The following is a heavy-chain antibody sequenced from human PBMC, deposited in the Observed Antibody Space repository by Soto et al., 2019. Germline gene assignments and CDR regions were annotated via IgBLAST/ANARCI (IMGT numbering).Heavy chain of an antibody. CDR1: CGSIITYY. CDR3: ARSNWNEGKNWFDP. V-gene: IGHV4-59*01. J-gene: IGHJ5*02. D-gene: IGHD1-20*01. Sequence: SETLSLTCTFSCGSIITYYWSWIRQPPGKGLEWIGYIYYSGSTTYNPSLKSRVTISVDTSKNQFSLSLYSMTAADTAVYYCARSNWNEGKNWFDPWGQGTLVTVSS. CDR2: IYYSGST.